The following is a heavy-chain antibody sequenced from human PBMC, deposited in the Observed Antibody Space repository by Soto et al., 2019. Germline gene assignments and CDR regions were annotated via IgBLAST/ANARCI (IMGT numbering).Heavy chain of an antibody. CDR3: ARDRGSYGMDV. Sequence: QVQLQESGPGLVKPSQTLSLTCSVSGDSISGGYYWSWIRQHPGKGLEWIGYVSPIGTPYYSPSLSSRFSISMHTSKNQLSLEVRSVSAADTAVYYCARDRGSYGMDVWGQGTTVTVSS. V-gene: IGHV4-31*03. CDR2: VSPIGTP. J-gene: IGHJ6*02. CDR1: GDSISGGYY.